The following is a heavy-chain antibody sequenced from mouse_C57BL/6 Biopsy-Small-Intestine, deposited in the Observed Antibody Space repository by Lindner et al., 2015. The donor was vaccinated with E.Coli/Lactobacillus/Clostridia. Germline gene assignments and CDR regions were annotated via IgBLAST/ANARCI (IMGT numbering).Heavy chain of an antibody. CDR1: GYTFTSFD. J-gene: IGHJ4*01. CDR3: ARPRRYSGSYCIDY. Sequence: SVKVSCKASGYTFTSFDINWVRQAPGQGLEWMGWVNPNTGNTGYAQKFQGRVTMTRNTSISTAYMELSSLTAEDTAVYYCARPRRYSGSYCIDYWGPGTLVSVSS. D-gene: IGHD1-1*01. CDR2: VNPNTGNT. V-gene: IGHV1S55*01.